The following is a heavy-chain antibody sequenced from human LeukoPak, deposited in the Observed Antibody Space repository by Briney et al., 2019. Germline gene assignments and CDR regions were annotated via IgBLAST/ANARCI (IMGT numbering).Heavy chain of an antibody. J-gene: IGHJ4*02. CDR3: ATSRTFDY. CDR2: INSDGSST. CDR1: GFTFSSYW. V-gene: IGHV3-74*01. Sequence: GGSLRLSCAAAGFTFSSYWMHWVRQSPGKGLVWVSGINSDGSSTSYADSVKGRFTISRDNAKNTVYLQMNSLRAEDTAVYHCATSRTFDYWGQGALVTVSS.